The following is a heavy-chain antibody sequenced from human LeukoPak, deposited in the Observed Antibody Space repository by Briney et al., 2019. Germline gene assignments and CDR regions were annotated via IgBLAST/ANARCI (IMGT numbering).Heavy chain of an antibody. J-gene: IGHJ4*02. D-gene: IGHD3-10*01. CDR1: GGTFSSYA. Sequence: GASVKVSCKASGGTFSSYAISWVRQAPGQGLEWMGGITPIFGTANYAQKFQGRVTITADESTSTAYMELSSLRSEDTAVYYCARGRARNYYGSGSYYTFDYWGQGTLVTVSS. V-gene: IGHV1-69*13. CDR3: ARGRARNYYGSGSYYTFDY. CDR2: ITPIFGTA.